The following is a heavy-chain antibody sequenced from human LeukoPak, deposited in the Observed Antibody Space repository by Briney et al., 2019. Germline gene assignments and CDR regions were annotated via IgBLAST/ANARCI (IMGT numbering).Heavy chain of an antibody. CDR1: GYTFSNYG. D-gene: IGHD6-19*01. CDR3: ARDARRWLPNNWFDP. Sequence: ASVKVSCKASGYTFSNYGISWMRQAPGHRLEWMGWISAYNGKTDYAQNLQGRVTMTTDTSTSTAYMELRSLRSDDTAVYYCARDARRWLPNNWFDPWGQGTLVTVSS. V-gene: IGHV1-18*01. CDR2: ISAYNGKT. J-gene: IGHJ5*02.